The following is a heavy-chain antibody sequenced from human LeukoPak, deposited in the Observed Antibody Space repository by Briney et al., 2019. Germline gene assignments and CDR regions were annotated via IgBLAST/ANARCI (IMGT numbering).Heavy chain of an antibody. J-gene: IGHJ1*01. CDR3: ARQRYCSSTSCYAGYFQH. D-gene: IGHD2-2*01. CDR2: INHSGST. V-gene: IGHV4-34*01. Sequence: SETLSLTCAVYGGSFSGYYWSWIRQPPGEGLEWIGEINHSGSTNYNPSLKSRVTISVDTSKNQFSLKLSSVTAADTAVYYCARQRYCSSTSCYAGYFQHWGQGTLVTVSS. CDR1: GGSFSGYY.